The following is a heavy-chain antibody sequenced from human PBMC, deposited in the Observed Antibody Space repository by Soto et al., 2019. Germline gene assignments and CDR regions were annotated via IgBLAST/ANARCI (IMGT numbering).Heavy chain of an antibody. J-gene: IGHJ6*02. V-gene: IGHV1-18*01. Sequence: QVQLVQSGAEVKKPGASVKVSCKASGYTFTSYGISWVRQGPGQGLEWMGWISAYNGNTNYAQKLQGRVTMTTDTSTSTAYMELRSLRSDDTAVYYCARDRPQLPTHYYGMDVWGQGTTVTVSS. D-gene: IGHD2-2*01. CDR1: GYTFTSYG. CDR2: ISAYNGNT. CDR3: ARDRPQLPTHYYGMDV.